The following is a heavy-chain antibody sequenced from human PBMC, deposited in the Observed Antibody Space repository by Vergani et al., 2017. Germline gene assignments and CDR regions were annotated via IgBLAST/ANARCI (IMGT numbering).Heavy chain of an antibody. J-gene: IGHJ3*02. Sequence: QLQLQESGPGLVKPSETLSLTCTVSGGSISSSSYYWGWIRQPPGKGLEWIGSIYYSGSTYYNPSLKSRVTISVDTSKNQFSLKLSSVTAADTAVYYCARVLSPYSSGYYGAGAFDIWGQGTMVTVSS. CDR2: IYYSGST. CDR3: ARVLSPYSSGYYGAGAFDI. V-gene: IGHV4-39*01. D-gene: IGHD3-22*01. CDR1: GGSISSSSYY.